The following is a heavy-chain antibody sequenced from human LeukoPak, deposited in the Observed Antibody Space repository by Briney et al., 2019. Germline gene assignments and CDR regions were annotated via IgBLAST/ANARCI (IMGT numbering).Heavy chain of an antibody. Sequence: SETLSLTCAVYGGSFSGYYWSWIRQPPGKGLEWTGEINHSGSTNYNPSLKSRVTISVDTSKNQFSLKLSSVTAADTAVYYCARGTYYYDSSGYYPFDYWGQGTLVTVSS. J-gene: IGHJ4*02. V-gene: IGHV4-34*01. CDR3: ARGTYYYDSSGYYPFDY. CDR1: GGSFSGYY. CDR2: INHSGST. D-gene: IGHD3-22*01.